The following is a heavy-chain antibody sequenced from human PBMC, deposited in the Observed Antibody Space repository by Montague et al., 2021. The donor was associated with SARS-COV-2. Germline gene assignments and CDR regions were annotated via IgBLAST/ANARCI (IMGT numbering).Heavy chain of an antibody. D-gene: IGHD6-19*01. J-gene: IGHJ4*02. V-gene: IGHV4-39*01. CDR3: SKGGGIGVSDS. Sequence: SETLSLTCTLSGGSFSTTRNYWNWIRQPPGKGLEWIGTIYYTETTYYNPDPISGTTYYSPSLKSRVTISVDTSRNQAFLNLRSVTATDTAVYYCSKGGGIGVSDSWGQGTLVTVSS. CDR2: IYYTETTYYNPDPISGTT. CDR1: GGSFSTTRNY.